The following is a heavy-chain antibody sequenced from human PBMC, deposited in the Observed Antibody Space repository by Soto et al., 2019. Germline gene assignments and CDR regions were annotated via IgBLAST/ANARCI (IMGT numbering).Heavy chain of an antibody. V-gene: IGHV4-59*08. D-gene: IGHD4-17*01. CDR2: IYYSVST. J-gene: IGHJ4*02. CDR3: ARRYGHCFDY. Sequence: SETLSLTCTVSGGSISSYDWSWFRSPPGKGLEWIGYIYYSVSTNYTPSLKSRVTISVDTSKNQFSLKLSSVTASYTAVYYRARRYGHCFDYCGQGTLVTVSS. CDR1: GGSISSYD.